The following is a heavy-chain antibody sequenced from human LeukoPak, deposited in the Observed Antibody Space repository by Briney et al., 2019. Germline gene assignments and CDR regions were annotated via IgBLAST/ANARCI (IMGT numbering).Heavy chain of an antibody. Sequence: GRSLRLSCAAPGFTFTTYWTHWVRQAPGKALVWVSRINSDGSSTSYAESVEGRFTISRDNAKNTLYLQMNSLRAEDTAVYYCASTNRIQVFYYFDYWGQGTLVTVSS. CDR2: INSDGSST. J-gene: IGHJ4*02. CDR3: ASTNRIQVFYYFDY. V-gene: IGHV3-74*01. D-gene: IGHD5-18*01. CDR1: GFTFTTYW.